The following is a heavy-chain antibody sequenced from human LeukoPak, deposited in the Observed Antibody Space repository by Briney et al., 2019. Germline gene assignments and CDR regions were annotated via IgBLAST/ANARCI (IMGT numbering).Heavy chain of an antibody. V-gene: IGHV1-2*02. CDR2: INPNSGGT. D-gene: IGHD2-21*02. J-gene: IGHJ4*02. CDR3: ARDTRAYCGGDCYPLNFDY. CDR1: GYTFTGYY. Sequence: EASVKVSCKASGYTFTGYYMHWVRQAPGQGLEWMGWINPNSGGTNYAQKLQGRVTMTTDTSTSTAYMELRSLRSDDTAVYYCARDTRAYCGGDCYPLNFDYWGQGTLVTVSS.